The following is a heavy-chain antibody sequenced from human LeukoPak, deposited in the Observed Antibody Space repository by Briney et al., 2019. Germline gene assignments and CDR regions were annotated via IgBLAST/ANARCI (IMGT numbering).Heavy chain of an antibody. CDR1: GYTFTGYY. Sequence: GASVKVSCKASGYTFTGYYMHWVRQAPGQGLEWMGWINPNSGGTNYAQKFQGRVTMTRDTSISTAYMELSRLRSDDTAVYYCARDPYVITFGGVLRYFDYWGQGTLVTVSS. CDR2: INPNSGGT. D-gene: IGHD3-16*01. CDR3: ARDPYVITFGGVLRYFDY. J-gene: IGHJ4*02. V-gene: IGHV1-2*02.